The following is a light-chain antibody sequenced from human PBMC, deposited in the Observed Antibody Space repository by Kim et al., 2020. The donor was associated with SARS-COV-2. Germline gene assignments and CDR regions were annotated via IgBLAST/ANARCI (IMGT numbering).Light chain of an antibody. Sequence: QTVVTQEPSFSVSPGGTVTLTCGLSSGSVSTSYYPSWYQQTPGQAPRTLIYSTNTRSSGVPDCFSCSILGNKAALTITGAQADDESDYYCVLYMGSGIHWVFGGGTKLTVL. CDR1: SGSVSTSYY. J-gene: IGLJ3*02. CDR3: VLYMGSGIHWV. V-gene: IGLV8-61*02. CDR2: STN.